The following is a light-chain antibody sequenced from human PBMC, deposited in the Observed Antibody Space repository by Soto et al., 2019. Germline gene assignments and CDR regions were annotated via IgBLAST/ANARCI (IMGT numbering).Light chain of an antibody. CDR3: QQSYSTPRT. CDR2: AAS. CDR1: QSISSY. V-gene: IGKV1-39*01. J-gene: IGKJ1*01. Sequence: DIQMTQSRSSLSSSVGYRVTVTWRASQSISSYLNWYQQKPGKAPKLLIYAASSLQSGVPSRFSGSGSGTDFTLTISSLQPEDFATYYCQQSYSTPRTFGQGTKVDI.